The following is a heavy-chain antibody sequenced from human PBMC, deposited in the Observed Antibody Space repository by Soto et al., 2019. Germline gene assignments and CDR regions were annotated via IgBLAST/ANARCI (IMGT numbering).Heavy chain of an antibody. CDR2: IIPTFGTV. D-gene: IGHD5-18*01. V-gene: IGHV1-69*01. CDR3: ARMDPALFAGGEWFDP. CDR1: GGTFANFA. Sequence: HVQLVQSGPEVKVPGSSVKVSCQASGGTFANFAITWVRQAPGHGLQWFEGIIPTFGTVDYAQSCQGRVTITPDESAGTSYMELYSLRSDDTATYYCARMDPALFAGGEWFDPWGQGTLVTVSS. J-gene: IGHJ5*02.